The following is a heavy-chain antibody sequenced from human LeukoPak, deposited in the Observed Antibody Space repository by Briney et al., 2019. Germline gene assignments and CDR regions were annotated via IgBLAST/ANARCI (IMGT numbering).Heavy chain of an antibody. D-gene: IGHD3-22*01. CDR2: IGTAGDT. V-gene: IGHV3-13*01. J-gene: IGHJ4*02. CDR3: ARTRMIVVVIMRYYFDY. Sequence: GGSLRLSCAASGFTFGSYDMHWVRQATGKGLEWVSAIGTAGDTYYPGSVKGRFTISRENAKNSLYLQMNSLRAGDTAVYYCARTRMIVVVIMRYYFDYWGQGTLVTVSS. CDR1: GFTFGSYD.